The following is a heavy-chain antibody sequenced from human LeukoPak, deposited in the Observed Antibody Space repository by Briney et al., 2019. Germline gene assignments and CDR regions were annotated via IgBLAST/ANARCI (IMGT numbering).Heavy chain of an antibody. V-gene: IGHV3-30-3*01. CDR3: ERGVVPAAILWRFDP. Sequence: GGYLRLSCAASGFTFSSYAMHWVRQAPGKGLEGVAVISYDGSNKYYADSVKVRFTISRDNSKNTLDLQMNSLRAEDTAVYYCERGVVPAAILWRFDPWGQGTLVTVSS. D-gene: IGHD2-2*02. J-gene: IGHJ5*02. CDR2: ISYDGSNK. CDR1: GFTFSSYA.